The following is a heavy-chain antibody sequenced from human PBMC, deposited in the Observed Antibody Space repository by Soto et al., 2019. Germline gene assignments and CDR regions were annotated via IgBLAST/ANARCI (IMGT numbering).Heavy chain of an antibody. Sequence: SETLSLTCAVYGGSFSGYYWSWIRQPPGKGLEWIGEINHSGSTNYNPSLKSRVTISVDTSKNQFSLKLSSVTAADTAVYYCARGRPARKDCSGGSCYIFVYFDYWGQGTLVTVSS. CDR1: GGSFSGYY. J-gene: IGHJ4*02. CDR3: ARGRPARKDCSGGSCYIFVYFDY. V-gene: IGHV4-34*01. D-gene: IGHD2-15*01. CDR2: INHSGST.